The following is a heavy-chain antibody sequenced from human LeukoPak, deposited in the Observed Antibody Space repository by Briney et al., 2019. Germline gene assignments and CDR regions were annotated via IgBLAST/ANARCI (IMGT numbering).Heavy chain of an antibody. CDR2: SSSSSSYI. J-gene: IGHJ4*02. CDR3: AKGVVVPADPFDY. V-gene: IGHV3-21*01. CDR1: RLPLCSYS. Sequence: GGSLTLSCAPSRLPLCSYSMKGVRHSPGKGRVWVSSSSSSSSYIYYADSVKVRFTIYRDNDTNSLYLQMNRLRAEDTAVYYCAKGVVVPADPFDYWGQGTLVTVSS. D-gene: IGHD2-2*01.